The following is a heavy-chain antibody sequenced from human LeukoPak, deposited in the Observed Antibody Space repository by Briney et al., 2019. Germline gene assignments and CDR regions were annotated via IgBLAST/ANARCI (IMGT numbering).Heavy chain of an antibody. D-gene: IGHD5-12*01. Sequence: GGSLRLSCAASGFTFSVYGMHWVRQGPGKGLEWVAVISYDGSDKYYADSVKGRLTISRDNSKNTLYLQMNSLRAEDTAVYYCATDKMAMINWGQGTLVTVSS. CDR1: GFTFSVYG. V-gene: IGHV3-30*03. CDR2: ISYDGSDK. J-gene: IGHJ1*01. CDR3: ATDKMAMIN.